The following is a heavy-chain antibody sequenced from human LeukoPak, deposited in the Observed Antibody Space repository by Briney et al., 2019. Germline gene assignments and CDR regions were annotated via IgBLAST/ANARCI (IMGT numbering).Heavy chain of an antibody. CDR3: ARGPTRYYFDY. Sequence: SETLSLTCTVSGGSISSSSYYWGWLRQPPGKGLEWIGYIYYSGNTNCNPSLKSRVTISVDTSNNQFSLNLSSVTAADTAVYYCARGPTRYYFDYWGQGTLVTVSS. J-gene: IGHJ4*02. CDR2: IYYSGNT. CDR1: GGSISSSSYY. V-gene: IGHV4-61*05.